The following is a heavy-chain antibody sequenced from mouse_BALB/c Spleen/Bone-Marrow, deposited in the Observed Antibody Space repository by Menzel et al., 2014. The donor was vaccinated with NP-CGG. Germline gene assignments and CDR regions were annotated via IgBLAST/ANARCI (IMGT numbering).Heavy chain of an antibody. CDR3: TKGNYSFDY. Sequence: LQQSGPELVRPGASVKLSCKASGYTFINYWIHWVKQRPGQGLEWIGNFYPGSGTTNYDEKFKTKATLTVDTSSSTAYMLLSNLTPEDSAVYYGTKGNYSFDYWGQGTTLTVSS. D-gene: IGHD2-1*01. V-gene: IGHV1S22*01. J-gene: IGHJ2*01. CDR2: FYPGSGTT. CDR1: GYTFINYW.